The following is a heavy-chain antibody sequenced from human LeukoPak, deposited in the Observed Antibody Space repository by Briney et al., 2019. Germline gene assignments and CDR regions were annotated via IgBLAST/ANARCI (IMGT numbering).Heavy chain of an antibody. Sequence: KPSETLSLTCTVSGESISGFYWTWIRQPPGKGLEWIGNIYPSGTTYYNPSLKTRVTISVDTSKNQFSLKLSSVTAADTAVYFCARAYSSSWYFNWFDPWGQGTLVTVSS. CDR1: GESISGFY. V-gene: IGHV4-38-2*02. J-gene: IGHJ5*02. CDR3: ARAYSSSWYFNWFDP. D-gene: IGHD6-13*01. CDR2: IYPSGTT.